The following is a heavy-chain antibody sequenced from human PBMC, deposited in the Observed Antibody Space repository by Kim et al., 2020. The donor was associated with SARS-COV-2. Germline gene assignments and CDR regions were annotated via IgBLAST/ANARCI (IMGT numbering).Heavy chain of an antibody. CDR3: VRGTMRARQHFDY. CDR2: ISFDGRDT. CDR1: GFTFGTYG. V-gene: IGHV3-30*03. Sequence: GGSLRLSCVASGFTFGTYGMHWVRQAPGKGPKWVAAISFDGRDTYYGDSVSGRFTISRDNSKNTLYLQMHSLRSEDTALFYCVRGTMRARQHFDYWGQGALVTVSS. J-gene: IGHJ4*02. D-gene: IGHD6-6*01.